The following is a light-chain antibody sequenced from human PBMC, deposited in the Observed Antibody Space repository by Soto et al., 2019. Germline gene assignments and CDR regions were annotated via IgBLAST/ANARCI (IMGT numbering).Light chain of an antibody. Sequence: QSVLTQPPSLSATPGQRVNISCSGSFSNIGDNAVNWYQQLPGAAPKLLTYLNDQRPSGVPDRFSGSKSGTSAFLAISGLQSEDEADYYCAAWDDSLNALFGTGTKVTVL. J-gene: IGLJ1*01. CDR2: LND. CDR1: FSNIGDNA. V-gene: IGLV1-44*01. CDR3: AAWDDSLNAL.